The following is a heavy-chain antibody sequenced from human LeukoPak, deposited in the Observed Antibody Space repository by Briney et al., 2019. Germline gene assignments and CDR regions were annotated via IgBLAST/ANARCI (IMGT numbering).Heavy chain of an antibody. CDR2: ISSGSSTI. CDR1: GFSFSSYS. CDR3: ASDCSGGSLRY. Sequence: GGSLRLSCAASGFSFSSYSMNWVRQAPGKGLERISYISSGSSTIFYADSVKGRFTISRDNAKNSLYLQMNSLRAEDTAVYYCASDCSGGSLRYWGQGTLVTVSS. J-gene: IGHJ4*02. D-gene: IGHD2-15*01. V-gene: IGHV3-48*01.